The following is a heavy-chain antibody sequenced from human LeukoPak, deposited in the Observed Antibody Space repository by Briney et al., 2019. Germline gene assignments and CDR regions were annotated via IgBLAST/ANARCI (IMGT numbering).Heavy chain of an antibody. CDR1: GFTFSSYW. V-gene: IGHV3-7*01. D-gene: IGHD3-3*01. CDR3: ARDQGGFLTTLYYFDY. J-gene: IGHJ4*02. Sequence: PGGSLRLSCAASGFTFSSYWMSWVRQAPGKGLEWVANIKQDGSEKYYVDSVKGRFTISRDNAKNSLYLQMNSLRAEDTAVYYCARDQGGFLTTLYYFDYWGQGTLVTVSS. CDR2: IKQDGSEK.